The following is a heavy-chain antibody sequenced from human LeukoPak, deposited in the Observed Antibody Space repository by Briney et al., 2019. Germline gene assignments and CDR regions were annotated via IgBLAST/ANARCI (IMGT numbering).Heavy chain of an antibody. D-gene: IGHD2-2*02. CDR3: ARVTGGRYCSTTSCYMRGWFDP. Sequence: SVKVSCKASGSTFSSYAISWVRQAPGQGLEWMGGIIPVFGTSNYAQKFQGRVTITADESTRTAYMELSSLRSEDTAVYYCARVTGGRYCSTTSCYMRGWFDPWGQGTLVTVSS. J-gene: IGHJ5*02. CDR2: IIPVFGTS. CDR1: GSTFSSYA. V-gene: IGHV1-69*13.